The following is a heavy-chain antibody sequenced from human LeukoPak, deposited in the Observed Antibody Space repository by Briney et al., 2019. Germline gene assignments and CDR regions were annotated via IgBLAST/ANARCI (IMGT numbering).Heavy chain of an antibody. D-gene: IGHD5-18*01. Sequence: SETLSLTCAVYGGSFSGYYWSRVRQPPGKGLEWIGSIYYSGSTWSSLKSRVTISIDTSKNKFSLKLSSVTAADTAVYYCARAGYSYGYVDYWGQGTLVTVSS. J-gene: IGHJ4*02. V-gene: IGHV4-34*01. CDR1: GGSFSGYY. CDR3: ARAGYSYGYVDY. CDR2: IYYSGST.